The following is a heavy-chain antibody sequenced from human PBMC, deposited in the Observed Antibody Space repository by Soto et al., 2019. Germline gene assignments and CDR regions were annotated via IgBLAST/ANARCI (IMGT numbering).Heavy chain of an antibody. CDR2: INAGNGDT. CDR1: GYTFTVYT. D-gene: IGHD1-1*01. CDR3: ARVRWMHTKEQYHLAF. V-gene: IGHV1-3*01. Sequence: ASVKVSCKASGYTFTVYTMHWVRQAPGQRLEWMGWINAGNGDTKYSQKFQGRVTITTDTSASTAHMELSSLRSEDTAVYYCARVRWMHTKEQYHLAFWARGALVTVSS. J-gene: IGHJ4*02.